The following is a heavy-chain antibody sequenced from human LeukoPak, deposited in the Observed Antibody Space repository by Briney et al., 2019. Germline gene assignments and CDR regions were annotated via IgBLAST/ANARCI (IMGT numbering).Heavy chain of an antibody. CDR3: TRGNWNRCNNWFDP. D-gene: IGHD1-1*01. Sequence: PGGSLRLSCTASGFTFCDYAMSWFRQAPGKGLEWVGFIRSKAYGGTTEYAASVKGRLTISRDNSKGITYLQMNSLKTEDTAVYYCTRGNWNRCNNWFDPWGKGTTVTVSS. V-gene: IGHV3-49*03. CDR1: GFTFCDYA. J-gene: IGHJ5*01. CDR2: IRSKAYGGTT.